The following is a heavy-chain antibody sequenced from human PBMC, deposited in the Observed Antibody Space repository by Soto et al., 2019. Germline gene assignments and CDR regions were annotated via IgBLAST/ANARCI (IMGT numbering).Heavy chain of an antibody. CDR3: ARDRRIVVVTAIPSGWFDP. D-gene: IGHD2-21*02. CDR1: GYTFTSYA. CDR2: INAGNGNT. Sequence: ASVKVSCKASGYTFTSYAMHWVRQAPGQRLEWMGWINAGNGNTKYSQKFQGRVTITRDTSASTAHMELSSLRSEDTAVYYCARDRRIVVVTAIPSGWFDPWGQGTLVTVSS. V-gene: IGHV1-3*01. J-gene: IGHJ5*02.